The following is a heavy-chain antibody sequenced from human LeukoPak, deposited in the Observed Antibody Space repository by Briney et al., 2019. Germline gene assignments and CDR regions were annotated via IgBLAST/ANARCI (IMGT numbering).Heavy chain of an antibody. CDR3: ARGADGVSSNSRGWFDP. Sequence: GGSLRLSCAASGFTFSSYSMNWVRQAPGKGLEWVSYIRSSSSTIYYADSVKGRFTISRDNAKNSLYLQMNSLRAEDTAVYYCARGADGVSSNSRGWFDPWGQGTLVIVSS. D-gene: IGHD2-15*01. J-gene: IGHJ5*02. CDR2: IRSSSSTI. V-gene: IGHV3-48*01. CDR1: GFTFSSYS.